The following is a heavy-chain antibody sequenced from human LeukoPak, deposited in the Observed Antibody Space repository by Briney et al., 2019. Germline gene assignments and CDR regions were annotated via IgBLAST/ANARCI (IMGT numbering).Heavy chain of an antibody. CDR2: ISGSGGST. CDR3: AKRSSDSSGYSDY. V-gene: IGHV3-23*01. J-gene: IGHJ4*02. CDR1: GFTFSTYA. D-gene: IGHD3-22*01. Sequence: PGGSLRLSCAASGFTFSTYAMSWVRQAPGKGLEWVSDISGSGGSTHYADSVKGRFTISRDNSKNTLFLQMNSLRAEDTAAYYCAKRSSDSSGYSDYWGQGTLVTVSS.